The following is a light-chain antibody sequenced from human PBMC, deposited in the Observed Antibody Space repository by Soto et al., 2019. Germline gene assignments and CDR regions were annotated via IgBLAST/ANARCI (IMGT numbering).Light chain of an antibody. CDR3: QSFDYRLSASYV. CDR2: DNT. Sequence: QSVLTQPPLVSGAPGQRVTISCTGSSSNIGGGYDVYWYQHLPGRAPKLLIYDNTNRPSGVPDRFSASKSGTSASLAITGLQTEDEADYYCQSFDYRLSASYVFGSGTKLTVL. J-gene: IGLJ1*01. CDR1: SSNIGGGYD. V-gene: IGLV1-40*01.